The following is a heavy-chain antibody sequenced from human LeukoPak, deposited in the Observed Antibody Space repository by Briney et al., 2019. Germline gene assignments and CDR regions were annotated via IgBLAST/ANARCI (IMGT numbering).Heavy chain of an antibody. CDR2: IYPGDSDA. J-gene: IGHJ3*02. CDR1: GYSFTNYW. CDR3: ARPYSTGIRAAYDM. Sequence: GESLTISCQAPGYSFTNYWIAWVRQMPGKGLEWMGTIYPGDSDARYSPSFQGQVTLSVDRSITTAYLQWPSLKASDTAIYYCARPYSTGIRAAYDMWGQGTMVIVSS. V-gene: IGHV5-51*01. D-gene: IGHD2/OR15-2a*01.